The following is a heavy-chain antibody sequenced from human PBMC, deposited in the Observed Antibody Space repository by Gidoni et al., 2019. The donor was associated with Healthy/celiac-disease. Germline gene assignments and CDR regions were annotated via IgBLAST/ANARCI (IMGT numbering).Heavy chain of an antibody. V-gene: IGHV4-39*01. Sequence: QLQLQESGPGLVKPSETLSLTCTVSGGSISSSSYYWGWIRQPPGKGLEWIGSIYYSGSTYYNPSLKSRVTISVDTSKNQFSLKLSSVTAADTAVYYCARVPSIVGAVTPLGGSNWFDPWGQGTLVTVSS. CDR2: IYYSGST. J-gene: IGHJ5*02. CDR1: GGSISSSSYY. CDR3: ARVPSIVGAVTPLGGSNWFDP. D-gene: IGHD1-26*01.